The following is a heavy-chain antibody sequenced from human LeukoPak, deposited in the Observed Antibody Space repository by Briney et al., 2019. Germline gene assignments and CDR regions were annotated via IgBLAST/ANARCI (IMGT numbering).Heavy chain of an antibody. J-gene: IGHJ4*02. CDR3: ATPYTSGWSLYFDN. V-gene: IGHV3-30-3*01. D-gene: IGHD6-19*01. Sequence: GGSLRLSCAASGFTFSSYAMHWVRQAPDKGLEWVAVISHDGSNKYYADSVKGRFSISRDNSKNTLYLQMNGLRAEETAMYYCATPYTSGWSLYFDNWGQGTLVAVSS. CDR2: ISHDGSNK. CDR1: GFTFSSYA.